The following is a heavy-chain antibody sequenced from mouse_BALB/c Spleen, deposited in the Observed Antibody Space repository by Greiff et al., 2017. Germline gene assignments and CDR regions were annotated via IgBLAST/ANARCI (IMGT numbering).Heavy chain of an antibody. Sequence: QVQLQQSGPGLVQPSQSLSITCTVSGLSLTSYGVHWVRQSPGKGLEWLGVIWSGGSTDYNAAFISRLSISKDNSKSQVFFKMNSLQADDTAKYDCASADYDGMDYWGQGTSVTVSS. CDR3: ASADYDGMDY. CDR1: GLSLTSYG. CDR2: IWSGGST. J-gene: IGHJ4*01. D-gene: IGHD2-4*01. V-gene: IGHV2-4-1*01.